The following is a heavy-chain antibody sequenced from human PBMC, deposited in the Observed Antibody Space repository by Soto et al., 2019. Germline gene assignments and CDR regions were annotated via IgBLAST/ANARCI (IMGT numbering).Heavy chain of an antibody. J-gene: IGHJ3*02. V-gene: IGHV3-48*01. CDR1: GFTFSNYS. Sequence: GGSLRLSYAASGFTFSNYSMNWVRQAPGKGLEWVSYISSSSSTIYYADSVKGRFTISRDNAKNSLYLQMNSLRAEDTAVYYCASIFGVVTHDAFDIWGQGTMVTVSS. D-gene: IGHD3-3*01. CDR3: ASIFGVVTHDAFDI. CDR2: ISSSSSTI.